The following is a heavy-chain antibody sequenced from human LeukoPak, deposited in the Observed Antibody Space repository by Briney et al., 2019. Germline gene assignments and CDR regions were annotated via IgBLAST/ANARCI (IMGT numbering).Heavy chain of an antibody. D-gene: IGHD1-26*01. Sequence: SETLSLTCTVSGGSISSYYWSWIRQPPGKGLEWIGYIYYSGSTNYNPSLKSRVTITVDTSKNQFSLKLSSVTAADTAVYYCARDDEWELPFDYWGQGTLVTVSS. V-gene: IGHV4-59*12. J-gene: IGHJ4*02. CDR1: GGSISSYY. CDR2: IYYSGST. CDR3: ARDDEWELPFDY.